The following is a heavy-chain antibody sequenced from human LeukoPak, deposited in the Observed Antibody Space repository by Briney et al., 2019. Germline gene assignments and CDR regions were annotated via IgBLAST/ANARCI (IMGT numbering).Heavy chain of an antibody. CDR1: GFTFSNAW. J-gene: IGHJ4*02. CDR2: IKSKTDGGTT. Sequence: GGSLRLSCAASGFTFSNAWMSWVRQAPGKGLDWVGRIKSKTDGGTTDYAAPVKGRFTISRDDSKNTLYLQMNSLKTEDTAVYYCTTARRYYDSSGYYWGVTYYFDYWGQGTLVTVSS. CDR3: TTARRYYDSSGYYWGVTYYFDY. D-gene: IGHD3-22*01. V-gene: IGHV3-15*01.